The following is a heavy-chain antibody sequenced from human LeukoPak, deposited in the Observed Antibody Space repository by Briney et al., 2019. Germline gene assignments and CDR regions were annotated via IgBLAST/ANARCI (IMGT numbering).Heavy chain of an antibody. J-gene: IGHJ4*02. Sequence: GGSLRLSCAASGFTFSSYSMNWVRQAPGKGLEWVSSISTSSSYIHYADSVKGRFTISRDNAKNSLYLQMNSLRAEDTAVYYCAKDPTHFRVWDDYDNTRLNYWGQGTLVTVSS. V-gene: IGHV3-21*01. CDR3: AKDPTHFRVWDDYDNTRLNY. CDR2: ISTSSSYI. D-gene: IGHD3-22*01. CDR1: GFTFSSYS.